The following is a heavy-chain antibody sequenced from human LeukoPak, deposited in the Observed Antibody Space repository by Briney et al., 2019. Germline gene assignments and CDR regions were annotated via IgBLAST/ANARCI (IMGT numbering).Heavy chain of an antibody. V-gene: IGHV4-30-4*01. J-gene: IGHJ6*02. CDR1: GGSISSGDCY. CDR2: IYYSGST. Sequence: SETLSLTCTVSGGSISSGDCYWSWIRQPPGKGLEWIGYIYYSGSTYYNPSLKSRVTISVDTSKNQFSLKLSSVTAADTAVYYCAREVGRGYCSGGSCYDYYGMDVWGQGTTVTVSS. CDR3: AREVGRGYCSGGSCYDYYGMDV. D-gene: IGHD2-15*01.